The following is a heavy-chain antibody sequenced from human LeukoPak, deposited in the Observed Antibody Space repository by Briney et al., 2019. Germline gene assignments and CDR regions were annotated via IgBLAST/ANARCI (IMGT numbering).Heavy chain of an antibody. J-gene: IGHJ4*02. CDR1: GFNFSGSV. CDR2: IRSKTNSYAT. Sequence: GGSLRLSCAASGFNFSGSVMHWVRQASGKGLEWVGRIRSKTNSYATVYAASVKGRFTITRDDSKNTAYLQMNSLKTEDTAVYYCTRRESDTMIVVANPFDYWGQGTLATVSS. CDR3: TRRESDTMIVVANPFDY. D-gene: IGHD3-22*01. V-gene: IGHV3-73*01.